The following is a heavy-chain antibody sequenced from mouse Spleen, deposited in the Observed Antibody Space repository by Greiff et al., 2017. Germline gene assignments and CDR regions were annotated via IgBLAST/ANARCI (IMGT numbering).Heavy chain of an antibody. J-gene: IGHJ4*01. Sequence: QVQLQQSGAELVRPGSSVKLSCKASGYTFTSYWMHWVKQRPIQGLEWIGNIDPSDSETHYNQKFKDKATLTVDKSSSTAYMQLSSLTSEDSAVYYCARRGYYGTYYAMDYWGQGTSVTVSS. D-gene: IGHD1-1*01. CDR2: IDPSDSET. V-gene: IGHV1-52*01. CDR1: GYTFTSYW. CDR3: ARRGYYGTYYAMDY.